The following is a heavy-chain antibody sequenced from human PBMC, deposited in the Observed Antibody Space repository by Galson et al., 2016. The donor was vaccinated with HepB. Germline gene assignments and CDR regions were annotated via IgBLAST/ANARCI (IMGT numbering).Heavy chain of an antibody. Sequence: SLRLSCAISGSTFNDYDMHWVRQGTGESLEWVANMRPAGDKYYPGSVKGRFTVSGESAKNSFYLQMDSLRAGDSGVYYCASGPHWNHAYWGQGTLVTVSS. CDR3: ASGPHWNHAY. D-gene: IGHD1-1*01. CDR1: GSTFNDYD. V-gene: IGHV3-13*01. J-gene: IGHJ4*02. CDR2: MRPAGDK.